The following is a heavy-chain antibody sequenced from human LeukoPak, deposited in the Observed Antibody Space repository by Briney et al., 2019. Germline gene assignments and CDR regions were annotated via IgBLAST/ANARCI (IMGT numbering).Heavy chain of an antibody. J-gene: IGHJ4*02. CDR1: GNYW. V-gene: IGHV3-74*01. Sequence: GGSLRLSCAASGNYWMHWVRQAPGKGLLWVSHINSDGSWTSYADSVKGRFTISRDNSKNTLYLQMNSLRAEDTAVYFCARDPYYGCKSPLSSWGQGTLVTVSS. CDR2: INSDGSWT. D-gene: IGHD3-10*01. CDR3: ARDPYYGCKSPLSS.